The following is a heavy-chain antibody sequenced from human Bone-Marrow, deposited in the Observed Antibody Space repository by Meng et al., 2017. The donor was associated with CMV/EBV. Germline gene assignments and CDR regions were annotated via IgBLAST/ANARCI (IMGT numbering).Heavy chain of an antibody. CDR3: ARDYYGWGSYSSPFDF. CDR1: AFPFSSYP. V-gene: IGHV3-30-3*01. CDR2: ISYDGSNK. D-gene: IGHD3-10*01. J-gene: IGHJ4*02. Sequence: SAFPFSSYPRHWFRQAQGKGLEWVAVISYDGSNKYYTDSVKGGFTISRDYSKNTLYLQMNSLRSEDTAVYYCARDYYGWGSYSSPFDFWGQGALVTVSS.